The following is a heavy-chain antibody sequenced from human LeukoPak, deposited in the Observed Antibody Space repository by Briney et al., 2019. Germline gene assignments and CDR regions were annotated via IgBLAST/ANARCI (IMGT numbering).Heavy chain of an antibody. Sequence: AASVKVSCKASRYTFAGYSMHWVRQAPGQGLEWMGWINPNSGGTNYAQKFQGRATMTGDTSISTAYMELSRLTSDDTAVYYCARGRGSYSLDYWGQGTLVTVSS. CDR3: ARGRGSYSLDY. J-gene: IGHJ4*02. V-gene: IGHV1-2*02. CDR2: INPNSGGT. CDR1: RYTFAGYS. D-gene: IGHD1-26*01.